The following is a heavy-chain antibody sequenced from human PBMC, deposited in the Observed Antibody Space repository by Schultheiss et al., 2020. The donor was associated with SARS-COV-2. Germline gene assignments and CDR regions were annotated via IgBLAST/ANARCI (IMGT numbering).Heavy chain of an antibody. Sequence: ASVKVSCKASGYTFTGYYMHWVRQAPGQGLEWMGWMNPNSGNTGYAQKFQGRVTMTRNTSISTAYMELSSLRSEDTAVYYCARDDSSTVTNGFGYWGQGTLVTVSS. D-gene: IGHD4-17*01. J-gene: IGHJ4*02. CDR3: ARDDSSTVTNGFGY. CDR2: MNPNSGNT. V-gene: IGHV1-8*02. CDR1: GYTFTGYY.